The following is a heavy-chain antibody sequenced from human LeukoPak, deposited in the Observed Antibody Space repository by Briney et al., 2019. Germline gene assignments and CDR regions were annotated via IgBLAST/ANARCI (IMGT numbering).Heavy chain of an antibody. CDR2: ISYDGSNK. D-gene: IGHD2-15*01. CDR1: GFTFSSYA. Sequence: GGSLRLSCAASGFTFSSYAMHWVRQAPGKGLEWVAVISYDGSNKYYADSVKGRFTISRDNSKNTLYLQMNSLRAEDTAVYYCAREPSLLDYWGQGTLVTVSS. V-gene: IGHV3-30-3*01. CDR3: AREPSLLDY. J-gene: IGHJ4*02.